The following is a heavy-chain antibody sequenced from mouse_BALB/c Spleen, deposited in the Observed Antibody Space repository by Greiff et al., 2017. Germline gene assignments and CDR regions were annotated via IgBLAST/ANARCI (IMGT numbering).Heavy chain of an antibody. D-gene: IGHD2-4*01. CDR1: GYTFTSYY. V-gene: IGHV1S81*02. Sequence: VQLQQSGAELVKPGASVKLSCKASGYTFTSYYMYWVKQRPGQGLEWIGEINPSNGGTNFNEKFKSKATLTVDKSSSTAYMQLSSLTSEDSAVYYCTRSIYYDSLAYWGQGTLVTVSA. CDR3: TRSIYYDSLAY. CDR2: INPSNGGT. J-gene: IGHJ3*01.